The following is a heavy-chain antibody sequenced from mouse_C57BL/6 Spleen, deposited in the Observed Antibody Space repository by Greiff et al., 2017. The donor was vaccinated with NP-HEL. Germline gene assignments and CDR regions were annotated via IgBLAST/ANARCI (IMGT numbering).Heavy chain of an antibody. Sequence: VQLKESGGGLVKPGGSLKLSCAASGFTFSDYGMHWVRQAPEKGLEWVAYISSGSSTIYYADTVKGRFTISRDNAKNTLFLQMTSLRSEDTAMYYCARKDYDGSSYLDYWGQGTTLTVSS. CDR3: ARKDYDGSSYLDY. CDR2: ISSGSSTI. D-gene: IGHD1-1*01. V-gene: IGHV5-17*01. CDR1: GFTFSDYG. J-gene: IGHJ2*01.